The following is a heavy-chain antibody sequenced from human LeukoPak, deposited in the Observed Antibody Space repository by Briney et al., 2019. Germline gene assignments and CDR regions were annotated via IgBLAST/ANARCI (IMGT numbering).Heavy chain of an antibody. CDR1: GGSFSGYY. CDR3: ARRRGYCSSTSCYLDY. V-gene: IGHV4-34*01. Sequence: PSETLSLTCAVYGGSFSGYYWSWIRQPPGKGLEWIGEINHSGSTNYNPSLKSRVTISVDTSKSQFSLKLSSVTAADTAVYYCARRRGYCSSTSCYLDYGGQGPLVTVSS. CDR2: INHSGST. D-gene: IGHD2-2*01. J-gene: IGHJ4*02.